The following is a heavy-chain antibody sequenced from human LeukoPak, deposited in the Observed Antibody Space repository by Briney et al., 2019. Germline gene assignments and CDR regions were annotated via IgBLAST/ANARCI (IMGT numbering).Heavy chain of an antibody. CDR3: ARPYYESSGLYVDAFDI. D-gene: IGHD3-22*01. J-gene: IGHJ3*02. CDR1: GYTLIAYY. V-gene: IGHV1-2*06. CDR2: INRGSGGP. Sequence: ASVKVSCKASGYTLIAYYLHWVRQAPGEGVEWMGRINRGSGGPTYAQKFQGRVTMTRDTSIDTAYMELSSLRSDDTALYYCARPYYESSGLYVDAFDIWGQGTMVTVSS.